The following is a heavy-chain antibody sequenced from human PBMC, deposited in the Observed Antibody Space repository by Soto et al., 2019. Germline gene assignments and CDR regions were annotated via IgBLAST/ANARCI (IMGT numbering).Heavy chain of an antibody. CDR2: ISGSGGST. D-gene: IGHD3-9*01. CDR3: AKEGRQDVLRYFDWLSNGNWYFDL. J-gene: IGHJ2*01. CDR1: GFTFSSYA. Sequence: GGSLRLSCAASGFTFSSYAMSWVRQAPGKGLEWVSAISGSGGSTYYADSVKGRFTISRDNSKNTLYLQMNSLRAEDTAVYYCAKEGRQDVLRYFDWLSNGNWYFDLWGRGTLVTVSS. V-gene: IGHV3-23*01.